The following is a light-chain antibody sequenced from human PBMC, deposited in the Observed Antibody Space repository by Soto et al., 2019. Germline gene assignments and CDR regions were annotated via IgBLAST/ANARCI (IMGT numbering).Light chain of an antibody. CDR2: SAS. V-gene: IGKV1-39*01. CDR1: QSIAGY. J-gene: IGKJ5*01. CDR3: QQSFHVPIT. Sequence: DIQMTQSPSSLSASVGDRATITCRASQSIAGYLSWYQQKPGKAPKFLIYSASSLQRGVPSRFRGSRSGTDFTLTITGLQHEDFANYYCQQSFHVPITFSKGTRMAIK.